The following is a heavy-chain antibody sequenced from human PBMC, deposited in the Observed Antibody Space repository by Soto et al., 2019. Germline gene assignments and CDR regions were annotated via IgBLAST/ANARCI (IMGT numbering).Heavy chain of an antibody. CDR2: ISGRDDST. CDR1: GFTFSDYS. CDR3: AKRALSYAGEIDN. J-gene: IGHJ4*02. V-gene: IGHV3-23*01. D-gene: IGHD2-21*01. Sequence: EVQLSESGGGLVQPGGSLRLSCAASGFTFSDYSMGWVRQAPGKGLEWVSAISGRDDSTNYADSVRGRFTISRDNSKNTLYLQMSSLRAEDTAIYYCAKRALSYAGEIDNWGQGTLVTVSS.